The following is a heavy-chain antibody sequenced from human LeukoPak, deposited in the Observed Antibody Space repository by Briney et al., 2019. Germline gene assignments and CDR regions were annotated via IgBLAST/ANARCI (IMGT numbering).Heavy chain of an antibody. J-gene: IGHJ3*02. D-gene: IGHD3-10*01. CDR1: GFTFSNYG. Sequence: GGSLRLSCAASGFTFSNYGMHWVRQAPGKGLEWVAVIWYDGNNKNYADSVKGRFTISRDNSKNALYLQMNSLRAEDTAVYYCARNCGSGRGSDALDIWGQGTMVTVSS. CDR2: IWYDGNNK. CDR3: ARNCGSGRGSDALDI. V-gene: IGHV3-33*01.